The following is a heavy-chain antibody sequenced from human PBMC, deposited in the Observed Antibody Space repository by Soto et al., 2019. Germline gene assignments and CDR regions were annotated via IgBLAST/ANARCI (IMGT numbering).Heavy chain of an antibody. Sequence: PSHTLSLTCALSGDSVSSNTASWNCIRQSPSRGLEWLGRTYFRSKWYNDYAVSVKSRIIINPDTSNNQFSLQLNSVTPEDTAVYFCAKGDNLGPKTGYAFDPWGQGIMVTVSS. J-gene: IGHJ5*02. V-gene: IGHV6-1*01. D-gene: IGHD5-12*01. CDR1: GDSVSSNTAS. CDR3: AKGDNLGPKTGYAFDP. CDR2: TYFRSKWYN.